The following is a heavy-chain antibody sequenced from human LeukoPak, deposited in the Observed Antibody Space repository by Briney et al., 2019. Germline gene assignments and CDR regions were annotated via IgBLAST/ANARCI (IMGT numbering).Heavy chain of an antibody. J-gene: IGHJ4*02. D-gene: IGHD6-19*01. V-gene: IGHV4-59*12. CDR2: IYNSGTIYYSGST. CDR3: ARERGMYSSGWYGRYYFDY. CDR1: GGSMSSNY. Sequence: SETLSLTCTVSGGSMSSNYWSWIRQPPGKGLEWIGYIYNSGTIYYSGSTNYNPSLLSRVTISVDTSKNQFSLKLSSVTAADTAVYYCARERGMYSSGWYGRYYFDYWGQGTLVTVSS.